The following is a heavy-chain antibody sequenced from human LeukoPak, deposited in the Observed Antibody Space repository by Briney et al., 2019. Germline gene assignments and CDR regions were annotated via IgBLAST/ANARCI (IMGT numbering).Heavy chain of an antibody. CDR2: ISAYNGNT. CDR1: GYTFTSYG. Sequence: ASVKVSCKASGYTFTSYGISWVRQPPGQGLEWMGCISAYNGNTNYAQKLQGRVTMTTDTSTSTAYMELRSLRSDDTAVYYCAVDGPYCGGDCYPQAKYFDYWGQGTLVTGSS. V-gene: IGHV1-18*01. J-gene: IGHJ4*02. CDR3: AVDGPYCGGDCYPQAKYFDY. D-gene: IGHD2-21*02.